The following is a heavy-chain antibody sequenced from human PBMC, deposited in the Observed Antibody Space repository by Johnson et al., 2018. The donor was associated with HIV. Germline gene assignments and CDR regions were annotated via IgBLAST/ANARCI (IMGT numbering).Heavy chain of an antibody. CDR2: ISGNGFST. D-gene: IGHD2-2*01. V-gene: IGHV3-23*04. CDR3: ARPRIEVLPAGAFDL. Sequence: VQLVESGGGLVQPGDPLRLSCAASEFTFSGYAMSWVRQAPGKGLEWVSGISGNGFSTYYADSVKGRYTISRDNSKSTLSLQMNTLRAEDTAIYYCARPRIEVLPAGAFDLWGPGTMVTVSP. CDR1: EFTFSGYA. J-gene: IGHJ3*01.